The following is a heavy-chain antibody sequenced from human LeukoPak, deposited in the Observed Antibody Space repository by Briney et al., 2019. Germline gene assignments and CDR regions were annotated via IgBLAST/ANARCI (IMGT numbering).Heavy chain of an antibody. J-gene: IGHJ4*02. CDR2: IYTSGST. V-gene: IGHV4-61*02. Sequence: PSQTLSLTCTVSGGSISSGSYYWSWIRQPAGKGLEWIGRIYTSGSTNYNPSLKSRVTISVDTSKNQFSLKLSSVTAADTAVYYCARCPSDFWSGLGCYFDYWGQGTLVTVSS. CDR3: ARCPSDFWSGLGCYFDY. D-gene: IGHD3-3*01. CDR1: GGSISSGSYY.